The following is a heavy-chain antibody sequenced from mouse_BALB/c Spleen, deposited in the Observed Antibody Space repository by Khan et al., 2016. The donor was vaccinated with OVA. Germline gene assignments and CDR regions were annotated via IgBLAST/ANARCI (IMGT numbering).Heavy chain of an antibody. Sequence: QVQLQESGPGLVVPSQSLSITCTVAGFSLTSYGVHWVRQPPEKGLEWLGVIWAGGSTNYNSALMSRLIISKDNSKSQVLLKMNSLQTDDTAMYYCARGQYGNSAWFANWGQGTLVTVS. D-gene: IGHD2-1*01. V-gene: IGHV2-9*02. CDR1: GFSLTSYG. CDR3: ARGQYGNSAWFAN. CDR2: IWAGGST. J-gene: IGHJ3*01.